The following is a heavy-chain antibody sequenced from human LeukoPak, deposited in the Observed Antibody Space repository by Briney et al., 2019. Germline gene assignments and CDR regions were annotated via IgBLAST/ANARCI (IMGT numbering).Heavy chain of an antibody. CDR1: GFSCSSYD. CDR2: ISGSGGST. V-gene: IGHV3-23*01. CDR3: ATLPRPRQTGPLDAFDI. J-gene: IGHJ3*02. Sequence: QSRGSLRLSCAGSGFSCSSYDMSWVGQAPGKGLEWVSAISGSGGSTYYADSVKGRFTISRDNSKNTLYLQMNSLRAEDTAVYYCATLPRPRQTGPLDAFDIWGQGTMVTVSS. D-gene: IGHD1-1*01.